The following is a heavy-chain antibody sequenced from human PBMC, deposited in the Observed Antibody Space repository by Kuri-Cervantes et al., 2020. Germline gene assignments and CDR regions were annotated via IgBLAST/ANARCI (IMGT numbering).Heavy chain of an antibody. CDR3: ARINQRGGPAHLRNYGSGYFDY. D-gene: IGHD3-10*01. CDR1: GGSISSSSYY. CDR2: IYYSGST. V-gene: IGHV4-39*01. Sequence: GSLRLSCTVSGGSISSSSYYWGWIRQPPGKGLEWIGSIYYSGSTYYNPSLKSRVTISVDTSKNQFSLKLSSVTAADTAVYYCARINQRGGPAHLRNYGSGYFDYWGQGTLVTVSS. J-gene: IGHJ4*02.